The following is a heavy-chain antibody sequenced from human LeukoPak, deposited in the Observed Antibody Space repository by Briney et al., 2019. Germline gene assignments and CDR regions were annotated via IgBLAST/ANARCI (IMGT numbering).Heavy chain of an antibody. Sequence: ASVKISCRASGYTFTSYGISWVRQAPGQGPEWMGWIAVYNGDTKFLQKFQGRVTLTTDASTNTAYMELTSLTSDDTAVYYCARQAGYSTGWYGGYYFDHWGQGTPVTVSA. CDR3: ARQAGYSTGWYGGYYFDH. CDR2: IAVYNGDT. J-gene: IGHJ4*02. V-gene: IGHV1-18*01. D-gene: IGHD6-19*01. CDR1: GYTFTSYG.